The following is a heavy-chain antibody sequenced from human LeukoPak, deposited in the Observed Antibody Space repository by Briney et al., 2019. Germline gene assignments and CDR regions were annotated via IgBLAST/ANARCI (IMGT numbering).Heavy chain of an antibody. J-gene: IGHJ6*02. V-gene: IGHV1-18*01. Sequence: ASVKVSCKASGYTFTSYGISWVRQAPGQGLEWMGWISAYNGNTNYAQKPQGRVTMTTDTSTSTAYMELRSLRSDDTAVYYCARGFDWLSLDYYYYYGMDVWGQGATVTVSS. CDR3: ARGFDWLSLDYYYYYGMDV. CDR1: GYTFTSYG. CDR2: ISAYNGNT. D-gene: IGHD3-9*01.